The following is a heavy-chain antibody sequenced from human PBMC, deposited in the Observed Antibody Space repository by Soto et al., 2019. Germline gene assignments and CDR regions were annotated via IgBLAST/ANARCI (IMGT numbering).Heavy chain of an antibody. CDR1: GYSFTSYW. CDR3: ARQKGYYRTPGYNWFDP. Sequence: GESLKISCKGSGYSFTSYWIGWVRQMPGKGLEWMGIIYPGDSDTRYSPSFQGQVTISADKSISTAYLQWSSLKASDTAMYYCARQKGYYRTPGYNWFDPWGQGTLVTVSS. J-gene: IGHJ5*02. D-gene: IGHD3-3*01. V-gene: IGHV5-51*01. CDR2: IYPGDSDT.